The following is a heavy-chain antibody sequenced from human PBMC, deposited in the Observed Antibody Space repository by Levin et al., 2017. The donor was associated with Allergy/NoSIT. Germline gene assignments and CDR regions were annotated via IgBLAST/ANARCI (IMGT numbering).Heavy chain of an antibody. CDR3: PTTASAHERTVDY. CDR1: GYTFAEYW. CDR2: IDPGDSYT. J-gene: IGHJ4*02. Sequence: GESLKISCKGSGYTFAEYWISWVRQMPGKGLEWMGRIDPGDSYTDYSPSFQGHVPISSDPSINTAYLQWSSLAAPDTAIYYCPTTASAHERTVDYWGQGTQVTVSA. D-gene: IGHD3/OR15-3a*01. V-gene: IGHV5-10-1*01.